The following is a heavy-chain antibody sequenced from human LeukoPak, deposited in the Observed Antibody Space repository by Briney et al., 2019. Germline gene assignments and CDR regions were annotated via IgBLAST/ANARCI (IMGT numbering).Heavy chain of an antibody. D-gene: IGHD6-19*01. CDR1: GDSVSSNIAA. CDR2: TYYRCKWSN. Sequence: SQTLSLTCAISGDSVSSNIAAWHWIRQSPSRGLEWLGRTYYRCKWSNDYAVSVQSRITINPDTSKNQFSLQLNSVAPEDTAVYYCARGAYNSVWSWGQGTLVTVSS. CDR3: ARGAYNSVWS. J-gene: IGHJ5*02. V-gene: IGHV6-1*01.